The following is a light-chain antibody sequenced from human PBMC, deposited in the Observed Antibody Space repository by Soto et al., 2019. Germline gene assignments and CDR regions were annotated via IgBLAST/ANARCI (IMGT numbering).Light chain of an antibody. J-gene: IGKJ1*01. CDR2: DAS. V-gene: IGKV1-33*01. CDR1: QTISSW. Sequence: DIKMNQSPSTLSGSVGDRVTITCRASQTISSWLAWYQQKPGKAPKLLIYDASNLETGVPAKFSGSGSGTDFTFTISSLQPEDFATYYCQQYANLPRTFGQGSNAAIK. CDR3: QQYANLPRT.